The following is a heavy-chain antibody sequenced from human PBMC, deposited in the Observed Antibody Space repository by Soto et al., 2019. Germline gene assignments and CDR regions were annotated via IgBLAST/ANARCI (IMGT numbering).Heavy chain of an antibody. D-gene: IGHD6-13*01. V-gene: IGHV4-39*01. Sequence: QLQLQESGPGLVKPSETLSLTCTVSGGSISSSSYYWGWIRQPPGKGLEWIGSIYYSGSTYYNPSLKSRVTISVDTSKNQFSLKRSSVTAADTAVYYCARLSSRTLDYWGQGTLVTVSS. CDR1: GGSISSSSYY. J-gene: IGHJ4*02. CDR2: IYYSGST. CDR3: ARLSSRTLDY.